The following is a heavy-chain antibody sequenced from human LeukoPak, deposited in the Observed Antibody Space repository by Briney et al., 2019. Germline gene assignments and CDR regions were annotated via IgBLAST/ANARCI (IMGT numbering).Heavy chain of an antibody. Sequence: PGGSLRLSCTASGLSFNIYSMQWVRQAPGKGLEWVAVISYDGKSYYYADSVKGRFTISRDNSKETLLLQMNNLATDDTAMYYCARVADPYWGQGTLVTVSS. J-gene: IGHJ4*02. CDR3: ARVADPY. V-gene: IGHV3-30*04. CDR1: GLSFNIYS. CDR2: ISYDGKSY.